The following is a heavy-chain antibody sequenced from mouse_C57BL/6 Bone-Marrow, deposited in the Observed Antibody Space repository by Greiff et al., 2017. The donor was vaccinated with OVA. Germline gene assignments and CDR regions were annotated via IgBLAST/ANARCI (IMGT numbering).Heavy chain of an antibody. V-gene: IGHV5-4*01. J-gene: IGHJ2*01. CDR1: GFTFSSYA. CDR3: ARGIDYYGGPFDY. Sequence: EVHLVESGGGLVKPGGSLKLSCAASGFTFSSYAMSWVRQTPEKRLEWVATISDGGSYTYYPDNVKGRFTLSRDNAKNNLYLQMSHLKSEDTAMYYCARGIDYYGGPFDYWGQGTTLTVSS. D-gene: IGHD1-1*02. CDR2: ISDGGSYT.